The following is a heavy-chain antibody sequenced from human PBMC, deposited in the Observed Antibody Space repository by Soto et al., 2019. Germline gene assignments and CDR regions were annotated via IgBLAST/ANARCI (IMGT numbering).Heavy chain of an antibody. CDR2: ISGSGGST. CDR1: GFTFSSYA. V-gene: IGHV3-23*01. CDR3: AKASGWFGEFDY. Sequence: EVQLLESGGGLVQPGGSLRLSCAASGFTFSSYAMSWVRQAPGKGLEWVSAISGSGGSTYYADSVKGRFTISRDNSKNALYRQMNCLRAEDTAVYYCAKASGWFGEFDYWGQGTLVTVSS. J-gene: IGHJ4*02. D-gene: IGHD3-10*01.